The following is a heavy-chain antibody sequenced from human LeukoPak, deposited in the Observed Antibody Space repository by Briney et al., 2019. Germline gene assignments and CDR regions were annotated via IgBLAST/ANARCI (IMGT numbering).Heavy chain of an antibody. CDR3: AKLGCSGGICYPWYVDL. J-gene: IGHJ2*01. CDR1: GGSISSGDYY. Sequence: SQTLSLTCTGSGGSISSGDYYWSWIRQPPGKGLEWIGYIYYSGSTYYNPSLKSRVTISVDTSKNQFSLKLSSVTAADTAVYYCAKLGCSGGICYPWYVDLWGRGTLVTVSS. D-gene: IGHD2-15*01. V-gene: IGHV4-30-4*08. CDR2: IYYSGST.